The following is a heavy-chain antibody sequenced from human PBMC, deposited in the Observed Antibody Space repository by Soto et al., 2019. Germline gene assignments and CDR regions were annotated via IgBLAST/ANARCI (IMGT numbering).Heavy chain of an antibody. CDR1: GFTFSSYS. CDR3: AIPRAPQYYYDSSGYYFLPHY. Sequence: PGGSLRLSCAASGFTFSSYSMNWVRQAPGKGLEWVSSISSSSSYIYYADSVKGRFTISRDNAKNSLYLQMNSLRAEDTAVYYCAIPRAPQYYYDSSGYYFLPHYWGQGTLVTVSS. V-gene: IGHV3-21*01. D-gene: IGHD3-22*01. CDR2: ISSSSSYI. J-gene: IGHJ4*02.